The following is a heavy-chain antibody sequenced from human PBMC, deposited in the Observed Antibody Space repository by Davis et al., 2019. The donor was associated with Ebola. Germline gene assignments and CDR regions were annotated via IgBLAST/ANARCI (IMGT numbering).Heavy chain of an antibody. V-gene: IGHV5-51*01. D-gene: IGHD6-6*01. J-gene: IGHJ4*02. CDR1: GYRFSTYW. Sequence: GESLKISCKASGYRFSTYWIGWVRQMPGKGLEWMGIIYPGDSDTRYSPSFQGQVTISADKSISTAYLQWSSLKASDTAMYYCARVEGYTSSSGRPYYFDYWGQGTLVTVSS. CDR3: ARVEGYTSSSGRPYYFDY. CDR2: IYPGDSDT.